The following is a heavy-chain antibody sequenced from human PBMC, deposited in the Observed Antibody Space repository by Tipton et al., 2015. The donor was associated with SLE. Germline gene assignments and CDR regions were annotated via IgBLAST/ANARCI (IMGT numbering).Heavy chain of an antibody. CDR2: INPNSGGT. CDR1: GYTFTGYF. Sequence: QLVQSGPEVKKPGASVKVSCKASGYTFTGYFIHWVRQAPGQGLEWMGRINPNSGGTNYAQKFQGRVTMTRDTSISTAYMELSRLRSDDTAVYYCARGPVWFAELLSYYFDFWGQGTLVTVSS. D-gene: IGHD3-10*01. J-gene: IGHJ4*02. CDR3: ARGPVWFAELLSYYFDF. V-gene: IGHV1-2*06.